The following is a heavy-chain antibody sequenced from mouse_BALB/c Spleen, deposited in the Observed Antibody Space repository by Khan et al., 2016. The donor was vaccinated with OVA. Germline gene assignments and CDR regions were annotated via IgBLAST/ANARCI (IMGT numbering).Heavy chain of an antibody. J-gene: IGHJ4*01. CDR3: AKGVWSYYYTLDY. CDR2: IWGGGST. Sequence: QVQLQQSGPGLVAPSQNLSITCTVSGFSLSDYGVSWIRQPPGKGLEWLGVIWGGGSTYYNSALKSRLSFSKDNSKSQVFLKMSSLQSDDTAMFYCAKGVWSYYYTLDYWGQGTSVTVSS. CDR1: GFSLSDYG. V-gene: IGHV2-6-5*01.